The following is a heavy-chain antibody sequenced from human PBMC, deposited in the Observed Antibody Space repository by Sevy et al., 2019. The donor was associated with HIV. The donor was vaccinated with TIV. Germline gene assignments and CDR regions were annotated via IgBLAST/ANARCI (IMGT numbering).Heavy chain of an antibody. V-gene: IGHV4-34*01. CDR1: GGSFSGYY. Sequence: SETLSLTCAVYGGSFSGYYWSWIRQPPGKGLEWIGEINHSGSTNYNPPLKSRVTISVDTSKNQFSLKLSSVTAADTAVYYCARSKYDSSGPGAYYFDYWGQGTLVTVSS. J-gene: IGHJ4*02. CDR2: INHSGST. D-gene: IGHD3-22*01. CDR3: ARSKYDSSGPGAYYFDY.